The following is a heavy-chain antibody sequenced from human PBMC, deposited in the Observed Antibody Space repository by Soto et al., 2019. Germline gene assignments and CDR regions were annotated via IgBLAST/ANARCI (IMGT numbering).Heavy chain of an antibody. V-gene: IGHV3-30-3*01. CDR2: ISYDGSNK. D-gene: IGHD6-13*01. CDR3: ARDRIDSSSWYDY. CDR1: GFTFSSYA. J-gene: IGHJ4*02. Sequence: QVQLVESGGGVVQPGRSLRLSCAASGFTFSSYAMHWVRQAPGKGLEWVAVISYDGSNKYYADSVKGRFTISRDNSKNTLYLQMSSLRAEDTAVYYCARDRIDSSSWYDYWGQGTLVTVSS.